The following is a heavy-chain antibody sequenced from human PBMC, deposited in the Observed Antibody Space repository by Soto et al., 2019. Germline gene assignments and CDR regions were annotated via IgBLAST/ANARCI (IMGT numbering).Heavy chain of an antibody. CDR2: INWNGGST. Sequence: GSLRLSCAASGFTFDDYGMSWVRQAPGKGLEWVSGINWNGGSTGYADSVKGRFTISRDNAKNSLYLQMNSLRAEDTALYYCARSGYCSSTSCYYYYGMDVWGQGTTVTVSS. CDR3: ARSGYCSSTSCYYYYGMDV. V-gene: IGHV3-20*04. CDR1: GFTFDDYG. J-gene: IGHJ6*02. D-gene: IGHD2-2*01.